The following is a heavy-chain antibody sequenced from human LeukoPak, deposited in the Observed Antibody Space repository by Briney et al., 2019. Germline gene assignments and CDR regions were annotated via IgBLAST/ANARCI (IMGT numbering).Heavy chain of an antibody. Sequence: PSETLSLTCSVSGVSISSDNSNWSWIRQPAGKGLEWIGRFYAGGSTNYNPSLESRVTISVDPSKNHFSLKLSSVTAADTAVYYCARIVVPAASWFDPWGQGTLVTVSS. CDR3: ARIVVPAASWFDP. CDR2: FYAGGST. CDR1: GVSISSDNSN. J-gene: IGHJ5*02. D-gene: IGHD2-2*01. V-gene: IGHV4-61*02.